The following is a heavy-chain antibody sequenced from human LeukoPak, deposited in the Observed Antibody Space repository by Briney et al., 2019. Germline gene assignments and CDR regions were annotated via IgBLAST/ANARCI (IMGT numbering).Heavy chain of an antibody. V-gene: IGHV3-30*04. D-gene: IGHD3-9*01. Sequence: GRSLRLSCAASGFTFSSYAMHWVRQAPGKGLEWVAVIRYDGSNKYYADSVKGRFTISRDNSKNTLYLQMNSLRAEDTAVYYCARADILTGYYTYYYYGMDVWGQGTTVTVSS. CDR3: ARADILTGYYTYYYYGMDV. CDR2: IRYDGSNK. J-gene: IGHJ6*02. CDR1: GFTFSSYA.